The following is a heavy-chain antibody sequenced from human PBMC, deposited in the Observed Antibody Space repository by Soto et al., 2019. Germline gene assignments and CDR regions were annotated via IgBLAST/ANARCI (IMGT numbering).Heavy chain of an antibody. Sequence: PGGSLRLSCAASGFTFSNAWMSWVRQAPGKGLEWVGRIKSKTDGGTTGYAAPVKGRFTISRDDSKNTLYLQMNSLKTEDTAVYYCTTDAGPIAVGYYGMDVWGQGTTVTVS. J-gene: IGHJ6*02. CDR3: TTDAGPIAVGYYGMDV. CDR1: GFTFSNAW. CDR2: IKSKTDGGTT. V-gene: IGHV3-15*01. D-gene: IGHD2-15*01.